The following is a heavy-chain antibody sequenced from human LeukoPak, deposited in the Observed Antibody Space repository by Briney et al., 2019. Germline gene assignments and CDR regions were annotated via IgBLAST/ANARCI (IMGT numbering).Heavy chain of an antibody. CDR3: EREEGSGANLFDP. D-gene: IGHD6-19*01. Sequence: PGGSLRLSCAASGFTFSSYAMHWVRQAPGKGLEWVAVISYDGSNKYYADSVKGRFTISRDNSKNTLYLQMNSLRAEDTAVYYCEREEGSGANLFDPWGQGTLVTVSS. V-gene: IGHV3-30*04. CDR2: ISYDGSNK. J-gene: IGHJ5*02. CDR1: GFTFSSYA.